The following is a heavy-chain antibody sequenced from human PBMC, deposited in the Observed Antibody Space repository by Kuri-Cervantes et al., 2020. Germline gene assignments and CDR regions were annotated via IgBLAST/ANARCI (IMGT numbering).Heavy chain of an antibody. CDR3: ARGRAARFLEWLLSY. J-gene: IGHJ4*02. Sequence: ASVKVSCKASGYTFTSYDINWVRQATGQGLEWMGWMNPNSGNTGYAQKFQGRVTMTRNTSISTAYMELSSLRFEDTAVYYCARGRAARFLEWLLSYWGQGTLVTVSS. CDR1: GYTFTSYD. D-gene: IGHD3-3*01. CDR2: MNPNSGNT. V-gene: IGHV1-8*02.